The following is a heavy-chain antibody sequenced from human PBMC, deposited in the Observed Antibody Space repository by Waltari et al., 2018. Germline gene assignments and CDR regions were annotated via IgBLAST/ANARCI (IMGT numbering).Heavy chain of an antibody. Sequence: EVQLLESGGGLVQPGGSLRLSCAASGFTLSSYAMSWVRQAPGEGLESVSGWGWWWCMTNYRDSVEGRFTIARDNSKDTLFLQMNSLRVEDKGVYYWASLETFSVNSEYFQHWGQGTPVTVSS. J-gene: IGHJ1*01. CDR1: GFTLSSYA. CDR2: GWWWCMT. D-gene: IGHD3-16*01. V-gene: IGHV3-23*01. CDR3: ASLETFSVNSEYFQH.